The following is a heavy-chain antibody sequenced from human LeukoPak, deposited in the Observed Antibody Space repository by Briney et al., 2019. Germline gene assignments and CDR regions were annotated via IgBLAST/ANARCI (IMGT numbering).Heavy chain of an antibody. Sequence: PGGSPRLSCVASGFTFDDYAMHWVRQAPGKGLEWVAGINWNSGAVYADSLKGRLTISRDNAKNSLFLQMNSLKTEDTAFYYCAKGARSSSGYTTDWGQGILVTVSS. CDR1: GFTFDDYA. CDR2: INWNSGA. V-gene: IGHV3-9*01. D-gene: IGHD3-22*01. J-gene: IGHJ4*02. CDR3: AKGARSSSGYTTD.